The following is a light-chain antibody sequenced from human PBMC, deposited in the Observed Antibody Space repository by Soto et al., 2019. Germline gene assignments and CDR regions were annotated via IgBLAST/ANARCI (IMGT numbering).Light chain of an antibody. Sequence: DIQMTQSPSSLSAAVGDRVTIDCRASQGISNYLSWYQQKPGKVPKLLIFAASTLQSGVPSRFSGSGSGTDFTLTISSLQPEDAATYFCQKYNSDPYTFGQGTKLEI. CDR1: QGISNY. CDR2: AAS. V-gene: IGKV1-27*01. CDR3: QKYNSDPYT. J-gene: IGKJ2*01.